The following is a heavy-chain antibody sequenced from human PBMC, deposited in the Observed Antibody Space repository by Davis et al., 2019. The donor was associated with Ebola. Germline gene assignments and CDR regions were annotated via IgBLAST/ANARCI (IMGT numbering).Heavy chain of an antibody. D-gene: IGHD3-10*01. J-gene: IGHJ5*02. CDR1: GYTFTGYY. V-gene: IGHV1-2*04. Sequence: AASVKVSCKASGYTFTGYYIHWVRQAPGQGLEWMGWINPNSGDTKYSQKFQGWVTMTRDTPISPAYMELNRLTSDDTAVYYCARAVTMVLPSGWFDPWGQGTLVTVSS. CDR2: INPNSGDT. CDR3: ARAVTMVLPSGWFDP.